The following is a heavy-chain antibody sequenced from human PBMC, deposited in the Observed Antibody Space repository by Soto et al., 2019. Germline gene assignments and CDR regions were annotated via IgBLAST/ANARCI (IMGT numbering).Heavy chain of an antibody. D-gene: IGHD1-26*01. Sequence: EVQLVESGGGLIKPGGSLRLSCAASGFTFSSYSMNWVRQAPGKGLEWVSSISSSSSYIFYADSVKGRFTISRDNAKNSLYLQMNILRAEHTAVYYCARVGATGFDYWGQVTLVTVSS. CDR3: ARVGATGFDY. V-gene: IGHV3-21*01. CDR2: ISSSSSYI. CDR1: GFTFSSYS. J-gene: IGHJ4*02.